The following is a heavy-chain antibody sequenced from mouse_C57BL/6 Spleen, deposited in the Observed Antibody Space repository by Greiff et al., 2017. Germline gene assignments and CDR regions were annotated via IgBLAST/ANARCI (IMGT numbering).Heavy chain of an antibody. CDR1: GFTFSDYY. D-gene: IGHD2-3*01. Sequence: EVMLVESEGGLVQPGSSMKLSCTASGFTFSDYYMAWVRQVPEKGLEWVANINYDGSSTYYLDSLKSRFLLSRDNAKNILYLQMSSLKSEYTATYYDARADGYSPTWFAYWGQGTLVTVSA. CDR2: INYDGSST. V-gene: IGHV5-16*01. CDR3: ARADGYSPTWFAY. J-gene: IGHJ3*01.